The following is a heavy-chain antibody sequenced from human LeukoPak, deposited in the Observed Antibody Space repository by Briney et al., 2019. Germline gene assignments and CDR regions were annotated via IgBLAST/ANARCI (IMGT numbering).Heavy chain of an antibody. V-gene: IGHV3-23*01. CDR2: ISGNGGST. D-gene: IGHD4-17*01. J-gene: IGHJ4*02. Sequence: PGGSLRLSCAASGFTFSSYAMSWVRQAPGKGLGWVSSISGNGGSTYYADSVKGRFTISRDNSKNTLYLQMNSLRAEDTAIYYCAKDRLSNGDPAGYWGQGTLVTVSS. CDR1: GFTFSSYA. CDR3: AKDRLSNGDPAGY.